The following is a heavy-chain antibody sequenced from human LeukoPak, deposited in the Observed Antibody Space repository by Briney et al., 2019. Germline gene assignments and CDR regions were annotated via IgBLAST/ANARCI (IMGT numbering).Heavy chain of an antibody. D-gene: IGHD6-6*01. J-gene: IGHJ4*02. Sequence: SETLSLTCAVSGGSFSGFYWSWIRQPPGGGLEWIADIDHSGTTNYNPSLKSRVTISVDTSKNQFSLNLKSMTAADTAVYYCTRQYSSSYYSDYWGQGTLVTVSS. CDR3: TRQYSSSYYSDY. V-gene: IGHV4-34*01. CDR1: GGSFSGFY. CDR2: IDHSGTT.